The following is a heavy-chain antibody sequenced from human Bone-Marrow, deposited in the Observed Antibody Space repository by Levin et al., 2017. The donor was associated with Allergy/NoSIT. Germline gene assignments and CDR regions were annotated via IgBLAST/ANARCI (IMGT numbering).Heavy chain of an antibody. CDR3: ARDGNEAFDI. D-gene: IGHD1-1*01. Sequence: PGESLKISCAASGFTFSDYYISWIRQAPGKGLEWISYISRSGSTVYYSDSVKGRFTISRDNAKQSLSLLMNSLRGEDTAVYFCARDGNEAFDIWGQGTMVTVSS. CDR2: ISRSGSTV. J-gene: IGHJ3*02. CDR1: GFTFSDYY. V-gene: IGHV3-11*01.